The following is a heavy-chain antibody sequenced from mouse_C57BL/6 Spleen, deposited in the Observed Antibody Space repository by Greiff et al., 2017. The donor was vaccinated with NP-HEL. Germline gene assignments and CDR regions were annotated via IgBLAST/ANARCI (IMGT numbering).Heavy chain of an antibody. D-gene: IGHD2-2*01. CDR3: AKRRNYGYEGYFDV. CDR1: GFSLTSYG. Sequence: QVQLQQSGPGLVQPSQSLSITCTVSGFSLTSYGVHWVRQSPGKGLEWLGVIWRGGSTDYNAAFMSRLSITKDNSKSQVFFKMNSLQADDTAIYYCAKRRNYGYEGYFDVWGTGTTVTVSS. V-gene: IGHV2-5*01. CDR2: IWRGGST. J-gene: IGHJ1*03.